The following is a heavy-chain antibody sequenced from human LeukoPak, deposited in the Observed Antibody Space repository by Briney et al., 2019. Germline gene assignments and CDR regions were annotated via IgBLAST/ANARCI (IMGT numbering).Heavy chain of an antibody. Sequence: PSETLSLTCDVSGGSRINAGWWSWVRQPPGKGLEWIGEIFHSGSTKYNPSLESRVTISVDKSNHQFTLEMNSVTAADTAIYYCARDLGYYYGLDIRSRGTTVTVSS. J-gene: IGHJ6*02. V-gene: IGHV4-4*02. D-gene: IGHD3-16*01. CDR1: GGSRINAGW. CDR3: ARDLGYYYGLDI. CDR2: IFHSGST.